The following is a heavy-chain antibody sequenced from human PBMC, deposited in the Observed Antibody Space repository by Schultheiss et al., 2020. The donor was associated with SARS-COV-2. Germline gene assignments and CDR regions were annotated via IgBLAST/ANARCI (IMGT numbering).Heavy chain of an antibody. CDR3: ARDPGGLLDY. Sequence: SLKISCAASGFTFDDYAMHWVRQAPGKGLEWVSGISWNSGSIGYADSVKGRFTISRDNAKNSLYLQMNSLRDEDTAVYYCARDPGGLLDYWGQGTLVTVSS. V-gene: IGHV3-9*01. CDR2: ISWNSGSI. CDR1: GFTFDDYA. J-gene: IGHJ4*02. D-gene: IGHD3-10*01.